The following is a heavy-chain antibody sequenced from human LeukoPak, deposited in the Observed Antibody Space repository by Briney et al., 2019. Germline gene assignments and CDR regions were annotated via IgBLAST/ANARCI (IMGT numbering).Heavy chain of an antibody. CDR2: IYRSVSP. CDR1: GSSIGSSEW. CDR3: ARNGHYSLDN. Sequence: SETLSLTCAVSGSSIGSSEWWSWVRQPPGKGLEWIGEIYRSVSPAYNPSLESRVTISADKSNNQLSLKLTSVTAADTAVYYCARNGHYSLDNWGQGTLVTDSS. J-gene: IGHJ4*02. D-gene: IGHD3-22*01. V-gene: IGHV4-4*02.